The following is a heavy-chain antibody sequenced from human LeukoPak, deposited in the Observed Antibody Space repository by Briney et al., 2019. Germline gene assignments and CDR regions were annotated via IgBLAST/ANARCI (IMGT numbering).Heavy chain of an antibody. V-gene: IGHV3-21*01. D-gene: IGHD3-22*01. CDR2: ISSSSSYI. Sequence: GGSLRLSCAASGFTFSSYSMNWVRQAPGKGLEWVPSISSSSSYIYYADSVKGRFTISRDNAKNSLYLQMNSLRAEDTAVYYCAREYLDYYDSSGYLDYWGQGTLVTVSS. J-gene: IGHJ4*02. CDR1: GFTFSSYS. CDR3: AREYLDYYDSSGYLDY.